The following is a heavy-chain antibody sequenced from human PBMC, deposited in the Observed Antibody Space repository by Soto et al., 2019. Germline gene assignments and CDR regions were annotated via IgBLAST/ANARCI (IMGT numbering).Heavy chain of an antibody. Sequence: PGVSLRLSCAASWFTFSSYGMHWVRQAPGKGLEWVAVISYDGNNKYYADSVKGRFTISRDDSKNKLYLQMNTLRAEDTAVYYCAKRGPTSSSGWFSIDYWGQGTLVTVSS. CDR2: ISYDGNNK. J-gene: IGHJ4*02. V-gene: IGHV3-30*18. CDR1: WFTFSSYG. CDR3: AKRGPTSSSGWFSIDY. D-gene: IGHD6-19*01.